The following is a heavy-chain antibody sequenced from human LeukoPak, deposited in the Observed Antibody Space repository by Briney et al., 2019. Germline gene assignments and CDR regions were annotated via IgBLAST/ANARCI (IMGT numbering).Heavy chain of an antibody. V-gene: IGHV3-23*01. CDR2: IISTGSTT. D-gene: IGHD1-26*01. CDR1: AFTFNSYA. J-gene: IGHJ4*02. Sequence: GGSLRPACAASAFTFNSYAMSWVRQAPGEGLEWVSSIISTGSTTYYADSVKGRFTISRDNSKNTLFLQINSLRVEDTAAYYCAKDGVPYRRGSLYYFDYWGQGALVTVYS. CDR3: AKDGVPYRRGSLYYFDY.